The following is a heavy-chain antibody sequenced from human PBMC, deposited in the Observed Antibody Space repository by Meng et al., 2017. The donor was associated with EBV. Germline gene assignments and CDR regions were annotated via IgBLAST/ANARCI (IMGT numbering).Heavy chain of an antibody. V-gene: IGHV1-69*06. CDR3: ARAEIAAAGRLDY. CDR1: VGTSIRFA. CDR2: IIPIFGKA. D-gene: IGHD6-13*01. J-gene: IGHJ4*02. Sequence: VCVVQSVYEVSSPGCYVKVACRASVGTSIRFAIRLVRQDHVQGLAWMGGIIPIFGKANYAQKLQGRVTITSDKSTSTDYMKLSSLRSEETAVYYCARAEIAAAGRLDYWGQGTLVTVSS.